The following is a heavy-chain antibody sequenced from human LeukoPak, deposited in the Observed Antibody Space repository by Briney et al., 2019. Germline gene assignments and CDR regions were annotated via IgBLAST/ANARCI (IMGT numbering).Heavy chain of an antibody. CDR1: GFSFSSYW. V-gene: IGHV3-9*01. CDR3: AKDPSPGKRRPFDA. J-gene: IGHJ5*02. CDR2: ISWNSGSI. Sequence: GGSLRLSCAASGFSFSSYWMTSVRQAPGKGLEWVSGISWNSGSIGYADSVKGRFTISRDNAKNSLYLQMNSLRAEDTALYYCAKDPSPGKRRPFDAWGQGTLVTVSS.